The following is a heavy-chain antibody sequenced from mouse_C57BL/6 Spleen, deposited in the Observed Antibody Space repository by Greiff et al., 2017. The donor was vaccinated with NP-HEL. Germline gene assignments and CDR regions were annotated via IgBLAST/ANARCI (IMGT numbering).Heavy chain of an antibody. CDR2: INPYNGGT. Sequence: EVQLQQSGPVLVKPGASVKMSCKASGYTFTDYYMNWVKQSHGKSLEWIGVINPYNGGTSYNQKFKGKATLTVDKSSSTAYMELNSLPSEDSAVYYWASSAKEGYYFDDWGQGTTLTVSS. V-gene: IGHV1-19*01. D-gene: IGHD3-2*02. J-gene: IGHJ2*01. CDR1: GYTFTDYY. CDR3: ASSAKEGYYFDD.